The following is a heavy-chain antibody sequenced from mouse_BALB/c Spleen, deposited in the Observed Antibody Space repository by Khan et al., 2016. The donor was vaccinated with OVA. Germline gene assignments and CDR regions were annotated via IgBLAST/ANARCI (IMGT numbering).Heavy chain of an antibody. V-gene: IGHV3-2*02. D-gene: IGHD1-1*01. CDR2: ISYSGRT. CDR3: ASSVTITTVVATDFDY. CDR1: GYSITSDYA. J-gene: IGHJ2*01. Sequence: EVQLQESGPGLVKPSQSLSLTCTVTGYSITSDYAWNWIRQFPGNKLEWMGYISYSGRTSYNPSLKSRISITRDTSKNQFFLQLNSVTTEATATYYCASSVTITTVVATDFDYWGQGTTLTVSS.